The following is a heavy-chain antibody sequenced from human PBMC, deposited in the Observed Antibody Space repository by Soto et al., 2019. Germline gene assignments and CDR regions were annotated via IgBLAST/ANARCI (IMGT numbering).Heavy chain of an antibody. CDR2: IYYSGST. D-gene: IGHD1-1*01. J-gene: IGHJ4*02. V-gene: IGHV4-61*01. CDR3: ARDRGTGTQ. CDR1: GGPVSSGSYY. Sequence: KTSETLSLTCTVSGGPVSSGSYYWSWIRQPPGKGLEWIGYIYYSGSTNYNPSLKSRVTISVDTSKNQFSLKLSSVTAADTAVYYCARDRGTGTQWGQGTLVTVSS.